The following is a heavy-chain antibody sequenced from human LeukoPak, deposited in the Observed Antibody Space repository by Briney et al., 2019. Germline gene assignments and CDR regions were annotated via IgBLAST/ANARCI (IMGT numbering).Heavy chain of an antibody. CDR3: ARDRYISTRTRSYYYYYMDV. Sequence: ASVKVSCKASGYTFTSYYMHWVRQAPGQGLEWMGWINTGNGNTDYAQKLQGRVTMTTDTSTSTAYMELRSLRSDDTAVYYCARDRYISTRTRSYYYYYMDVWGKGTTVTVSS. CDR2: INTGNGNT. CDR1: GYTFTSYY. V-gene: IGHV1-18*04. J-gene: IGHJ6*03. D-gene: IGHD6-13*01.